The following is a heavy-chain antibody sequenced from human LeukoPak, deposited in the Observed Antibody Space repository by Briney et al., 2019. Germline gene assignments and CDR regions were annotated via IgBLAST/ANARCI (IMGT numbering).Heavy chain of an antibody. CDR3: ARIPRTWLRFPYFDY. J-gene: IGHJ4*02. CDR2: ISYDGSNK. CDR1: AFTFSNYT. D-gene: IGHD5-12*01. V-gene: IGHV3-30-3*01. Sequence: GGSLRLSCSASAFTFSNYTMHWVRQAPGKGLEWVAVISYDGSNKYCADSVKGRFTISRDNSKNTLYLQMNSLRGEDTAVYYCARIPRTWLRFPYFDYWGQGTLVTVSS.